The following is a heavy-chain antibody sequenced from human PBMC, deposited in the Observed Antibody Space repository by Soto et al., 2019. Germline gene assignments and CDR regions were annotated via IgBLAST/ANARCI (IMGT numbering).Heavy chain of an antibody. J-gene: IGHJ5*02. CDR3: ARVPDR. CDR1: GGSFSTYY. Sequence: SETLSLTCSVSGGSFSTYYWSWIRQPPGKGLEWIGYIYHSGSTYYNPSLKSRVTISVDRSKNQFSLKLSSVTAADTAVYYCARVPDRWGQGTLVTVSS. CDR2: IYHSGST. V-gene: IGHV4-59*12. D-gene: IGHD2-2*01.